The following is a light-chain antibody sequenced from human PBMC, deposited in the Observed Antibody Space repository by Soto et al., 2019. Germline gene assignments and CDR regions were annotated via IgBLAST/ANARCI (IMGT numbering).Light chain of an antibody. J-gene: IGLJ3*02. CDR1: SSDVGAYNY. CDR3: SSYGGSNNLL. CDR2: EVS. Sequence: QSALTQPPSASGSPGQSVTISCTGTSSDVGAYNYVSWYQQHPGKAPKSMIYEVSKRPSGVPDRFSGSKSGNTASLTVSGLQAEDEADYYCSSYGGSNNLLFGGGTKLIVL. V-gene: IGLV2-8*01.